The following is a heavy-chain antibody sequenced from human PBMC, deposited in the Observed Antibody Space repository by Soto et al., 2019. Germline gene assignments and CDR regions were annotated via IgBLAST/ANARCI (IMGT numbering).Heavy chain of an antibody. Sequence: QVQLVQSGAEEKKPGASVMVSCKASGYTFTSYTIHWVRQAPGQGLEWMGWINAGNGDTKYSQKFQGRVTITRDTSASTAYMELSSLRSEDTAVYYCARVKPPGLSPAPYYYGMDVWGQGTTVTVSS. CDR3: ARVKPPGLSPAPYYYGMDV. CDR1: GYTFTSYT. J-gene: IGHJ6*02. CDR2: INAGNGDT. V-gene: IGHV1-3*05. D-gene: IGHD2-2*01.